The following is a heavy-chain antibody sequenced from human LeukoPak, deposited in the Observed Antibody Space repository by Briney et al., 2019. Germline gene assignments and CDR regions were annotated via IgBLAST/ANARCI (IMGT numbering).Heavy chain of an antibody. V-gene: IGHV1-69*13. CDR2: ITPLFGTA. Sequence: SVKVSCKASGGTFSKYTISWVRQRPGQGLEWMGGITPLFGTANYAQKFQGRVTITADESASTAYMELSSLRSEDTAVYYCARGRPGIVVAGTDNWGQGTLVTVSS. CDR1: GGTFSKYT. CDR3: ARGRPGIVVAGTDN. D-gene: IGHD6-19*01. J-gene: IGHJ4*02.